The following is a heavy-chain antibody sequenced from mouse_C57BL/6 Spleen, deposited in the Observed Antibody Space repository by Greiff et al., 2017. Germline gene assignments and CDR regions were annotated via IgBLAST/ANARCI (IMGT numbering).Heavy chain of an antibody. V-gene: IGHV5-17*01. D-gene: IGHD1-1*01. Sequence: EVKLMESGGGLVKPGGSLKLSCAASGFTFSDYGMHWVRQAPEKGLEWVAYISSGSSTIYYADTVKGRFTISRDNAKNTLFLQMTSLRSEDTAMYYCARPDGSTFYWYFDVWGTGTTVTVSS. CDR2: ISSGSSTI. CDR3: ARPDGSTFYWYFDV. J-gene: IGHJ1*03. CDR1: GFTFSDYG.